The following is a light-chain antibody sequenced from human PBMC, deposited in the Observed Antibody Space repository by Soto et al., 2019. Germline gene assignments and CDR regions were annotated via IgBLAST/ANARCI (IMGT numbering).Light chain of an antibody. J-gene: IGLJ1*01. CDR3: DEWDDRLIGYV. Sequence: QSVLTHPPSASGTPGQRVTISLSGSSSNIGSNTVNWFQHLPGTAPKLLIYINNQRPSGVPDRFSGSKSGTSAYLAISGLQSEDEADYYCDEWDDRLIGYVCAIATNVTX. CDR1: SSNIGSNT. CDR2: INN. V-gene: IGLV1-44*01.